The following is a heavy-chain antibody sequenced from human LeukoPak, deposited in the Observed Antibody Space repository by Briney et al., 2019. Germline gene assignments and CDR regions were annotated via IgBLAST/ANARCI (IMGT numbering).Heavy chain of an antibody. CDR2: INHSGRT. CDR3: ARLKCSSTSCFYYYYMDV. CDR1: GGSFSGYY. D-gene: IGHD2-2*01. J-gene: IGHJ6*03. V-gene: IGHV4-34*01. Sequence: SETLSLTCAVYGGSFSGYYWSWIRQPPGKGLEWIGEINHSGRTNYKPSLKSRVTISVDTSKNQFSLKLNSVTAADTAVYYCARLKCSSTSCFYYYYMDVWGKGTTVTISS.